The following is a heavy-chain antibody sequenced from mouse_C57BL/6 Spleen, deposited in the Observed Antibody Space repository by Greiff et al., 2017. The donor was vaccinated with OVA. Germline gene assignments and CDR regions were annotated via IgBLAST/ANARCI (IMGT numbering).Heavy chain of an antibody. J-gene: IGHJ2*01. V-gene: IGHV1-59*01. CDR3: ARGRLGRRDYFDY. Sequence: QVQLQQPGAELVRPGTSVKLSCKASGYTFTSYWMHWVKQRPGQGLEWIGVIDPSDSYTNYNQKFKGKATLTVDTSSSTAYMQLRSLTSEDAAVYYCARGRLGRRDYFDYGGQGTTLTVSS. D-gene: IGHD4-1*01. CDR2: IDPSDSYT. CDR1: GYTFTSYW.